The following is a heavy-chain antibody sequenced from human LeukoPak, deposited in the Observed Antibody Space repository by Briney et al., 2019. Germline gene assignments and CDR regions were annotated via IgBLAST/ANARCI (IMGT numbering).Heavy chain of an antibody. CDR1: GFTFSSYS. CDR2: ISSSSSYI. Sequence: PGGSLRLSCAASGFTFSSYSMNWVRQAPGKGLEWVSSISSSSSYIYYADSVKGRFTISRDNAKNSLYLQMNSLRAEDTAVYYCARVWGYDYYCPHSPLAHDYWGQGTLVTVSS. CDR3: ARVWGYDYYCPHSPLAHDY. V-gene: IGHV3-21*01. D-gene: IGHD5-12*01. J-gene: IGHJ4*02.